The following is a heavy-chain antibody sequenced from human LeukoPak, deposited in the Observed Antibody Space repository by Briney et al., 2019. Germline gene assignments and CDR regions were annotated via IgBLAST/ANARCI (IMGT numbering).Heavy chain of an antibody. CDR1: GGSFSGYY. CDR3: ARRRLFLAHAFDI. D-gene: IGHD4/OR15-4a*01. J-gene: IGHJ3*02. V-gene: IGHV4-34*01. CDR2: INHSGST. Sequence: PSETLSLTCAVYGGSFSGYYWSWIRQPPGKGLEWIGEINHSGSTNYNPSLKSRVTISVDTSKNQFSLKLTSVTVADTAVYYCARRRLFLAHAFDIWGQGTMVTVSS.